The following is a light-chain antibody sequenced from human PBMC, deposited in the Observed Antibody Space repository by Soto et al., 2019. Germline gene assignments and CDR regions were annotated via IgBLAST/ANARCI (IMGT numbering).Light chain of an antibody. CDR3: CSYTSSRAYV. Sequence: QSALTQPASVSGSPGQSITISCTGTSSDVGGYNYVSWYQQQSGKAPKLMIHEVSNRPSGVSSRFSGSKSGNTASLTISGLQAEDEAHYYRCSYTSSRAYVFGIGTKLTVL. J-gene: IGLJ1*01. V-gene: IGLV2-14*01. CDR1: SSDVGGYNY. CDR2: EVS.